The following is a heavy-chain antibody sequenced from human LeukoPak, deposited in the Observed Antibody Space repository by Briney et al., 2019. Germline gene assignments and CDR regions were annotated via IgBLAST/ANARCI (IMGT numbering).Heavy chain of an antibody. CDR2: FDPEDGET. Sequence: ASVKVSCKVSGYNLTELSMHWVRQAPGKGLEWMGGFDPEDGETIYAQKFQGGVTMTEDTSTDTAYMELSSLRSEDPAMYHCATVNVVPAALHFDYWGQGTLVTVSS. V-gene: IGHV1-24*01. D-gene: IGHD2-2*01. CDR3: ATVNVVPAALHFDY. CDR1: GYNLTELS. J-gene: IGHJ4*02.